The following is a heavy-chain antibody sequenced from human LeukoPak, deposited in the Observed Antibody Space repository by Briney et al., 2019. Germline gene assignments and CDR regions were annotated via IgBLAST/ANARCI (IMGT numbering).Heavy chain of an antibody. D-gene: IGHD4-23*01. V-gene: IGHV1-69*05. CDR1: GGTFSSYA. CDR2: IIPIFGTA. Sequence: ASVKVSCKASGGTFSSYAISWVRQAPGQGLEWMGGIIPIFGTANYAQKFQGRVTITRDTSASTAYMELSSLRSEDMAVYYCARGSVVTGSFDYWGQGTLVTVSS. J-gene: IGHJ4*02. CDR3: ARGSVVTGSFDY.